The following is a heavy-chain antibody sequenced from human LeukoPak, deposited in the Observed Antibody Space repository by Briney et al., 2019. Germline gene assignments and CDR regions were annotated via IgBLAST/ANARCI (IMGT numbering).Heavy chain of an antibody. Sequence: GASVKVSCKASGGTFSSCAISWVRQAPGQGLEWMGGIIPFFGRADYAQKFQGRVTITADKSTSTAYMDLTSLKSEDTAVYYCARDNNDYVWGSYRYGFDPWGQGTLVTVSS. D-gene: IGHD3-16*02. V-gene: IGHV1-69*06. CDR3: ARDNNDYVWGSYRYGFDP. CDR2: IIPFFGRA. CDR1: GGTFSSCA. J-gene: IGHJ5*02.